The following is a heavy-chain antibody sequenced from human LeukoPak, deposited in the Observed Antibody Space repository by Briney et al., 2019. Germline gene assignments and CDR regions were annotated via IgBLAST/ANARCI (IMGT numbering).Heavy chain of an antibody. Sequence: GGSLRLSCAASGFTFSNYGMHWVRQAPGKGLEWRAAIFYDGSNKYYADTVKGRFTISRDNSKNTLYLQVNSLTAEDTAVYYCARDQALYFSYGDFWGQGTLVTVSS. CDR3: ARDQALYFSYGDF. J-gene: IGHJ4*02. D-gene: IGHD2/OR15-2a*01. V-gene: IGHV3-33*01. CDR2: IFYDGSNK. CDR1: GFTFSNYG.